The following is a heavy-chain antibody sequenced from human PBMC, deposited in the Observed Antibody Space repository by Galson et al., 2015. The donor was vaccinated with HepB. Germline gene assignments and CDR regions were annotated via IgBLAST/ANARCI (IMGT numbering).Heavy chain of an antibody. V-gene: IGHV4-34*01. D-gene: IGHD2-2*01. J-gene: IGHJ6*02. CDR3: ASRSLGVSPALTV. CDR2: INHSGST. CDR1: GGSFSGYY. Sequence: ETLSLTCAVYGGSFSGYYWSWIRQPPGKGLEWIGEINHSGSTNYNPSLTSRVTISVDTSKSQFSLKLTSVTAADTAVYYCASRSLGVSPALTVWGQGTTVTASS.